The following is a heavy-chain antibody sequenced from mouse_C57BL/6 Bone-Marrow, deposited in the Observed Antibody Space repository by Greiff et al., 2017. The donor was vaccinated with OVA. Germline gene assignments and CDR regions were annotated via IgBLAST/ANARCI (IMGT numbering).Heavy chain of an antibody. V-gene: IGHV1-55*01. J-gene: IGHJ1*03. Sequence: QVQLQQSGAELVKPGASVKMSCKASGYTFTSYWITWVKQRPGQGLEWIGDIYPGSGSTNYNEKFKSKATLTVDTSSSTAYMQLSSLTSEASAVSDGERGGIWTHWYFAVWGTGTTVTVSS. D-gene: IGHD1-1*02. CDR2: IYPGSGST. CDR1: GYTFTSYW. CDR3: ERGGIWTHWYFAV.